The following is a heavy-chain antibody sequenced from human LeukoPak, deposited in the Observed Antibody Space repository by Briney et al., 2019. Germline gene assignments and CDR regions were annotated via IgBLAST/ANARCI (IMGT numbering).Heavy chain of an antibody. D-gene: IGHD6-19*01. CDR3: ARDPSGWYRDNWFDP. Sequence: GGSLRLSCAASGFTVSSNYMSWVRQAPGKGLEWVSVIYSGGSTYYADSVKGRFTISRDNSKNTLYLQMNSLRAEDTAVYYCARDPSGWYRDNWFDPWGQGTLVTVSS. J-gene: IGHJ5*02. V-gene: IGHV3-66*01. CDR1: GFTVSSNY. CDR2: IYSGGST.